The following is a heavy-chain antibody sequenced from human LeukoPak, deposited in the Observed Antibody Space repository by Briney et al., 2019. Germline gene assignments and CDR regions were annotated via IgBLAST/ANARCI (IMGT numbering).Heavy chain of an antibody. CDR1: GYTFTGYY. Sequence: ASVKVSCKASGYTFTGYYMHWVRQAPGQGLEWMGWINPNSGGTNYAQKFQGRVTMTRDTSISTAYMELCRLRSGDTAVYYCARGSDGVVVVVAAMSWFDPWGQGTLVTVSS. V-gene: IGHV1-2*02. CDR2: INPNSGGT. CDR3: ARGSDGVVVVVAAMSWFDP. D-gene: IGHD2-15*01. J-gene: IGHJ5*02.